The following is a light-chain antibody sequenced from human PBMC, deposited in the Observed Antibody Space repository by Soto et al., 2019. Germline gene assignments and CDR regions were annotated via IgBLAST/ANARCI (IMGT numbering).Light chain of an antibody. CDR1: LTMNNN. J-gene: IGKJ1*01. CDR3: QQYNERPPWT. V-gene: IGKV3-15*01. CDR2: GAS. Sequence: EIVMTQSPATLSVSPGESVTLSCRASLTMNNNISWYQHKPGQAPRLLIFGASSRATGVPGRFSGSGFGTEFTLSISSLQSEDFAVYCCQQYNERPPWTFGQGTTVEMK.